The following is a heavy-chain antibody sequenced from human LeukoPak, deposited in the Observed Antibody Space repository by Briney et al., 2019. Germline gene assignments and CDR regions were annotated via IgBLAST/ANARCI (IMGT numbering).Heavy chain of an antibody. CDR2: IWYDGSNK. D-gene: IGHD3-10*01. J-gene: IGHJ4*02. Sequence: PGGSLRLSCAASGFTFSSYGMHWVRQAPGKGLEWVAAIWYDGSNKYYADSVKGRFTISRDNSKNTLYLQMNSLRAEDTAVYYCARSSRGSGSYDYFDYWGQGTLVTVSS. CDR1: GFTFSSYG. CDR3: ARSSRGSGSYDYFDY. V-gene: IGHV3-33*01.